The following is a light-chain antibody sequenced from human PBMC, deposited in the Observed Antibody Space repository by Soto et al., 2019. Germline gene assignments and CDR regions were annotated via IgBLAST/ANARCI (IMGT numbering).Light chain of an antibody. J-gene: IGKJ4*01. V-gene: IGKV1-5*01. CDR2: DAS. CDR3: QQYDNYKPLT. CDR1: QDINSY. Sequence: DIQMTQSPTSLSASVGERFTITCRAGQDINSYLNWYQQKPGKAPKLLIFDASSLESGTPSRFSGRRSGTQFTLTIDGLQPDDFATYFCQQYDNYKPLTFGGGTKVDIK.